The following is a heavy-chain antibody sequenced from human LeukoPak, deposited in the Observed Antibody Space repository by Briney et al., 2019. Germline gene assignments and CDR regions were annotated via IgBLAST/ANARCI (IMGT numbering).Heavy chain of an antibody. CDR3: AKWPEGAMDYFDY. D-gene: IGHD3-16*01. Sequence: GGSLRLSCEASGFSFSSYAMTWARQAPVKGLEWVSAISGDGTRTYYADSVKGRFTISRDNSKNPLYLEMSSLRVEDTAIYYCAKWPEGAMDYFDYWGQGTLATVSS. J-gene: IGHJ4*02. CDR2: ISGDGTRT. CDR1: GFSFSSYA. V-gene: IGHV3-23*01.